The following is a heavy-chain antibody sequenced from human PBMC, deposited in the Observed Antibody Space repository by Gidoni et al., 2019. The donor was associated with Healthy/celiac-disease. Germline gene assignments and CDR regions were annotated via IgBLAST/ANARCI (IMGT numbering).Heavy chain of an antibody. CDR1: GGPISSSSYY. CDR2: IYYSGGT. D-gene: IGHD6-19*01. Sequence: QLQLQESGPGLVKPSETLALTCTVAGGPISSSSYYWGWLRQPPGKGLEWIGSIYYSGGTYYHPSLKSRVTISVDTSKNQFSLKLSSVPAADTSVYYCARQTVAGTKGGFDYWGQGTLVTVSS. J-gene: IGHJ4*02. V-gene: IGHV4-39*01. CDR3: ARQTVAGTKGGFDY.